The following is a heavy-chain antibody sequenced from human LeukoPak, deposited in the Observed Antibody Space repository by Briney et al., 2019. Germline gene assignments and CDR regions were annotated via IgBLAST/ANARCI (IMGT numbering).Heavy chain of an antibody. J-gene: IGHJ6*02. CDR1: GDSISSTNYY. Sequence: SETPSLTCIVSGDSISSTNYYWDWIRQPPGKGLEWIGSVSFSGRTYYNPSLRSRLTISADTSQNQFSLKVTSVTPTDTAVYYCARRGIYSPAGLDVWGQGTTVTVSS. CDR2: VSFSGRT. CDR3: ARRGIYSPAGLDV. D-gene: IGHD2-15*01. V-gene: IGHV4-39*01.